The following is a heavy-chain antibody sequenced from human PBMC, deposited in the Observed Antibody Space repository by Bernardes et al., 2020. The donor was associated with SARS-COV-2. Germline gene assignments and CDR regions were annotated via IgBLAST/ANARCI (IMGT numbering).Heavy chain of an antibody. CDR2: IYYSGSSGST. D-gene: IGHD2-2*02. V-gene: IGHV4-59*01. CDR3: ARTPCSSTSCYKKNAFDI. CDR1: GGSISSYY. J-gene: IGHJ3*02. Sequence: SETLSLTCTVSGGSISSYYWSWIRQRPGKGLEWIGYIYYSGSSGSTNYNPSLKSRVTISVDTSENQFSLNLSSVTAADTAVYYCARTPCSSTSCYKKNAFDILGQVTMVTVSS.